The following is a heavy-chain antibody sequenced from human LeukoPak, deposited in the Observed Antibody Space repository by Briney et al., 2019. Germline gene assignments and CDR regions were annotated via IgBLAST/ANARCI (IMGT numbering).Heavy chain of an antibody. J-gene: IGHJ5*02. CDR2: IYYSGST. Sequence: PSETLSLTCTVSGDSISSSSYYWGWIRQPPGKGLEWIGSIYYSGSTYYNPSLKSRVTISVDTSKNQFSLKLSSVTAADTAVYYCARGGLLWFGELMGVYNWFDPWGQGTLVTVSS. CDR3: ARGGLLWFGELMGVYNWFDP. D-gene: IGHD3-10*01. CDR1: GDSISSSSYY. V-gene: IGHV4-39*07.